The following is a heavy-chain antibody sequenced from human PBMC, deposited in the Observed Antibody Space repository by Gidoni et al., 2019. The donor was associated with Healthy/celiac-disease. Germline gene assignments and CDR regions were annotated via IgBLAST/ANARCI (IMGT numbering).Heavy chain of an antibody. Sequence: QVQLVESGGGVVQPGRSLRLSCEASGFTFSSYGMHWVRQAPGKGLEWVAVIWYDGSNKYYADSVKGRFTISRDNSKNTLYLQMNSLRAEDTAVYYCARGPGAAADNFDYWGQGTLVTVSS. CDR2: IWYDGSNK. CDR3: ARGPGAAADNFDY. D-gene: IGHD6-13*01. V-gene: IGHV3-33*01. CDR1: GFTFSSYG. J-gene: IGHJ4*02.